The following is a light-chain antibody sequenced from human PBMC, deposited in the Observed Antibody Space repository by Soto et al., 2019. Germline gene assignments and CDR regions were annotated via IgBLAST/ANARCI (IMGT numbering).Light chain of an antibody. CDR3: QQYGRSGT. Sequence: DIVMTQSPLSLPVTPGEPASISCRSSQSLLHSNGYNYLDWYLQKPGQSPQLLIYLGSNRASGVPDRFSGSGSGTDFTLTISRLEPEDFSLYYCQQYGRSGTFGQATKVDIK. J-gene: IGKJ1*01. CDR2: LGS. CDR1: QSLLHSNGYNY. V-gene: IGKV2-28*01.